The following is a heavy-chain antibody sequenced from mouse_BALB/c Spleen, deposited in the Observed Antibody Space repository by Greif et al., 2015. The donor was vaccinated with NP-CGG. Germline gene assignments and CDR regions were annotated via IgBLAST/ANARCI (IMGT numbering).Heavy chain of an antibody. CDR1: GLTFTNYY. J-gene: IGHJ4*01. CDR2: IRNKANGYTT. Sequence: EVHLVESGGGLVQPGGSLRPSCATSGLTFTNYYMSWVRRPPGKALEWLGFIRNKANGYTTEYSASVKGRFTISRDNSQSILYFQMNTLRAEDSATYYCARDKLMDYWGQGTSVTVSS. V-gene: IGHV7-3*02. CDR3: ARDKLMDY.